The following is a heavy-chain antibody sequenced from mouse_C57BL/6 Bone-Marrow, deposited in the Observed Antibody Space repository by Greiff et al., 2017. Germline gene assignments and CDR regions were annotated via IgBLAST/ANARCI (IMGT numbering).Heavy chain of an antibody. CDR1: GFTFSDYG. CDR2: ISSGSSTI. J-gene: IGHJ4*01. V-gene: IGHV5-17*01. D-gene: IGHD2-12*01. CDR3: ARDDWYYAMDY. Sequence: EVQLVESGGGLVKPGGSLKLSCAASGFTFSDYGMHWVRQAPEKGLEWVAYISSGSSTIYYADTVKGRFTFSRDNAKNTLLLQITSLRADDTAMYYSARDDWYYAMDYWGQGTSVTVSS.